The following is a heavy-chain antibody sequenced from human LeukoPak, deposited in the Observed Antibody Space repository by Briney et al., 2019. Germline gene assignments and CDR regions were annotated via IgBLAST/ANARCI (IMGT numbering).Heavy chain of an antibody. CDR2: IYPGDSDT. V-gene: IGHV5-51*01. Sequence: GESLKISCKGSGYSFTSYWIGWVRQMPGKGLEWMGIIYPGDSDTRYSPSFQGQVTISADKSISTAYLQWSSLKASDTAMYYCARLKYYGSGSSSTFDYWGQGTLVTVSS. D-gene: IGHD3-10*01. J-gene: IGHJ4*02. CDR3: ARLKYYGSGSSSTFDY. CDR1: GYSFTSYW.